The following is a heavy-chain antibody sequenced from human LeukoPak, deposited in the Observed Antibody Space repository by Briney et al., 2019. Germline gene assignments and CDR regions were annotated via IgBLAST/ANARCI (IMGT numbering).Heavy chain of an antibody. CDR1: GFTFSSYA. CDR2: ISSNGGST. V-gene: IGHV3-64D*06. Sequence: GGSLRLSCSASGFTFSSYAMHWVRQAPGKGLEYVSAISSNGGSTYYADSVKGRFTISRDNSKNTLYLQMSSPRAEDTAVYYCVKTSPIAVAGTEYFDYWGQGTLVTVSS. D-gene: IGHD6-19*01. J-gene: IGHJ4*02. CDR3: VKTSPIAVAGTEYFDY.